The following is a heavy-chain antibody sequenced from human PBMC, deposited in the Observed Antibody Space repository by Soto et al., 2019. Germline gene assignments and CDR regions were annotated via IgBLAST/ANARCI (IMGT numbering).Heavy chain of an antibody. V-gene: IGHV3-23*01. CDR3: AKDQTWIQHRFDY. CDR2: ISGSGGNT. CDR1: GFTFSTYA. D-gene: IGHD5-18*01. Sequence: GGSLRLSCAASGFTFSTYAMSWVRQAPGKGMEWVSAISGSGGNTYYADSVKGRFTISRDNSKNTLYLQMNSLRAEDTAIYYCAKDQTWIQHRFDYWGQGTLVTVSS. J-gene: IGHJ4*02.